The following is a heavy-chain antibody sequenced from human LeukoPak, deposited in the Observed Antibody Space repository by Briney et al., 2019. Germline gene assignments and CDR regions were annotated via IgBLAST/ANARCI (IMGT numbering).Heavy chain of an antibody. CDR2: IYYSGST. J-gene: IGHJ4*02. CDR3: ARFSSGWFYFDY. D-gene: IGHD6-19*01. Sequence: SETLSLTCTVSGGSISSYYWSWLRQPPGKGLEWIGYIYYSGSTNFNPSLKSRVTISVDTSKNQFSLKLSSVTAADTAVYYCARFSSGWFYFDYWGQGTLVTVSS. CDR1: GGSISSYY. V-gene: IGHV4-59*01.